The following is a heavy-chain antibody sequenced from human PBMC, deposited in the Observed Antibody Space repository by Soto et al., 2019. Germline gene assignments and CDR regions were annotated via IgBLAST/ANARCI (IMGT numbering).Heavy chain of an antibody. CDR1: GFIFRSYG. Sequence: PGGSLRLSCAASGFIFRSYGMHWVRQAPGKGLEWVAVISYDGSNKYYADSVKGRFTISRDNSKNTLYLQMNSLRAEDTAVYYCARISGYIPWGQGTLVTVSS. D-gene: IGHD3-22*01. J-gene: IGHJ5*02. CDR2: ISYDGSNK. V-gene: IGHV3-30*19. CDR3: ARISGYIP.